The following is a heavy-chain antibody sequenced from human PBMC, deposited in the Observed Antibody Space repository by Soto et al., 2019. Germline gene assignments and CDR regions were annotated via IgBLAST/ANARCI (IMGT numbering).Heavy chain of an antibody. CDR2: ISGSGGST. Sequence: EVQLLESGGGLVQPGGSLRLSCAASGFTFSSYAMSWVRQAPGKGLEWVSAISGSGGSTNYADSLKGRFTISRDNSKNTLYMQMNSLRAEDTAVYYCAKENGYSSICFEFDYWGPGTLVTVSS. J-gene: IGHJ4*02. V-gene: IGHV3-23*01. CDR3: AKENGYSSICFEFDY. D-gene: IGHD6-13*01. CDR1: GFTFSSYA.